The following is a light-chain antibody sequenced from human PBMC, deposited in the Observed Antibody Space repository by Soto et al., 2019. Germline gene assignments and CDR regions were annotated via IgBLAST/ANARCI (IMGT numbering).Light chain of an antibody. CDR3: AAWDDSLNGRV. V-gene: IGLV1-44*01. CDR2: RTN. Sequence: QSVLTQPPSASGTPGQRVTISCSGSSSNIGSNTINWYQQLPGTAPKLLIYRTNQRPSGVPDRFSGSKSGTSASLAISGLQSEDEADYYCAAWDDSLNGRVFGTGTKVTVL. CDR1: SSNIGSNT. J-gene: IGLJ1*01.